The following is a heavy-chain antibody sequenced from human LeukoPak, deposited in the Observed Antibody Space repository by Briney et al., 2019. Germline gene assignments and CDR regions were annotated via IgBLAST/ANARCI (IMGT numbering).Heavy chain of an antibody. J-gene: IGHJ3*02. CDR2: IYYSGST. Sequence: SETLSLTCTVSGGSISSSSYYWGWIRQPPGKGLEWIGSIYYSGSTYYNPSLKNRVTISVDTSKNQFSLKLSPVTAADTAVYYCARIDGSEGAFDIWGQGTMVTVSS. V-gene: IGHV4-39*01. D-gene: IGHD3-10*01. CDR3: ARIDGSEGAFDI. CDR1: GGSISSSSYY.